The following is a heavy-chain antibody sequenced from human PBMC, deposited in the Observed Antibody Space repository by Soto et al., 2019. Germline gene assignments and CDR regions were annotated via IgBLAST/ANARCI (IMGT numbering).Heavy chain of an antibody. D-gene: IGHD3-10*01. CDR1: GGSVNSGNYY. CDR2: IYYSGIT. V-gene: IGHV4-61*01. Sequence: SETLSLTCTVSGGSVNSGNYYWSWIRQPPGKGLEWIGYIYYSGITNYSPSLKSRVTISIDTSKNQFCLKLSSVTAADTAVYYCARDRTEFGELAIDYWGQGTLVTVSS. CDR3: ARDRTEFGELAIDY. J-gene: IGHJ4*02.